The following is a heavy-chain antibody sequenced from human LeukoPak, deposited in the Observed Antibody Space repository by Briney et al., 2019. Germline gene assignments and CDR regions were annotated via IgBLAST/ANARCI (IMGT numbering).Heavy chain of an antibody. Sequence: ASVKVSCKASGYTFTSYYMHWVRQAPGQGLEWMGIINPSGGSTSYAQKFQGRVTMTRDTSTSTVYMELSSLRSEDTAVYYCARPRAYYYGSGSYYNPLDYWGQGTLVTVSS. V-gene: IGHV1-46*01. D-gene: IGHD3-10*01. J-gene: IGHJ4*02. CDR1: GYTFTSYY. CDR3: ARPRAYYYGSGSYYNPLDY. CDR2: INPSGGST.